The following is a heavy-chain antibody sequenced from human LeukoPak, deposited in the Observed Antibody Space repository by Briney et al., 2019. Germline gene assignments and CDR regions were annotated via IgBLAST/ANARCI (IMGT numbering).Heavy chain of an antibody. Sequence: NPSETLSLTCTVSGGSISSGSYYWSWIRQPPGKGLEWIGYIYHSGSTYYNPSLKSRVTISVDRSKNQFSLKLSSVTAADTAVYYCASGPIAAAAPYYFDYWGQGTLVTVSS. J-gene: IGHJ4*02. D-gene: IGHD6-13*01. CDR1: GGSISSGSYY. CDR2: IYHSGST. V-gene: IGHV4-30-2*01. CDR3: ASGPIAAAAPYYFDY.